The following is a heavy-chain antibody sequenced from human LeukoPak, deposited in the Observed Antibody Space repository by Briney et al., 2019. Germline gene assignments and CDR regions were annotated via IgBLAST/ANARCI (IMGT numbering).Heavy chain of an antibody. CDR1: GYTFTGYY. CDR2: INPNSGGT. Sequence: ASVKVSCKASGYTFTGYYMHWVRQAPGQGLEWMGWINPNSGGTNYAQKFQGRVTMTRDTSISTAYMELSRLRSDDTAVYYCARESGGGQGLWFGGLSFDYWGQGTLVTVSS. CDR3: ARESGGGQGLWFGGLSFDY. D-gene: IGHD3-10*01. J-gene: IGHJ4*02. V-gene: IGHV1-2*02.